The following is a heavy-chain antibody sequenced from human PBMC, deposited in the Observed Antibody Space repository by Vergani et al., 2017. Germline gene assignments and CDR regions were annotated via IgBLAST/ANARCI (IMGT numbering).Heavy chain of an antibody. V-gene: IGHV4-59*02. Sequence: QAQLQESGPGLVKPSETLSLTCHVFGVSVTDYNCNWIRQAPGKGLEWIGSLSTTGGATHGSHKPSLKSRVSISVDTSKSQFSLRLTSVTAADSAIYYGAGDTHSWQRADRWGQGLLVSVSS. CDR2: LSTTGGA. CDR1: GVSVTDYN. D-gene: IGHD6-13*01. J-gene: IGHJ5*02. CDR3: AGDTHSWQRADR.